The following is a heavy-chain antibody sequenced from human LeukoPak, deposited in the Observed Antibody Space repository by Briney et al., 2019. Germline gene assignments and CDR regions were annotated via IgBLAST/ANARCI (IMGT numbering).Heavy chain of an antibody. V-gene: IGHV1-18*04. CDR1: GYTFSSYY. Sequence: ASVKVSCKASGYTFSSYYMHCVREAPGQGLECMGWISAYNGNTNYAQKPQGRVSMTTDTSTSTACMELRSLRSDDTAVYYCARRPEEGATSLGYWGQGTLVTVSS. J-gene: IGHJ4*02. D-gene: IGHD1-26*01. CDR3: ARRPEEGATSLGY. CDR2: ISAYNGNT.